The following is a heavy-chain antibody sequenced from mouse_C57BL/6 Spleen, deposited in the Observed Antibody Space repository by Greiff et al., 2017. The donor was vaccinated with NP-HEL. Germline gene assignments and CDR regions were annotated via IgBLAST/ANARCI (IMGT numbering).Heavy chain of an antibody. CDR2: INPNNGGT. J-gene: IGHJ4*01. CDR3: ARSGYYYAMDY. V-gene: IGHV1-26*01. CDR1: GYTFTDYY. Sequence: VQLQQSGPELVKPGASVKISCKASGYTFTDYYMNWVKQSHGKSLDYIGDINPNNGGTTYNQKFKGKATLTVDKSSSTAYMELRSLTSEDSAVYYCARSGYYYAMDYWGQGTSVTVSS.